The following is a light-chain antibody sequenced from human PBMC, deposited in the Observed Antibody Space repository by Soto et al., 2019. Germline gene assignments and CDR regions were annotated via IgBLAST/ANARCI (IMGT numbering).Light chain of an antibody. V-gene: IGKV3-20*01. CDR2: GAS. J-gene: IGKJ4*01. Sequence: EIVWTQSPGTLSLSPGERATLSCSASQSVSSSYLAWYQQKPGQARRLLIYGASSRATRIPDRFSGSGSGTDFTLTMSRLEPEDFEVYYCQQYGSSLLTFGGGTKVEIK. CDR1: QSVSSSY. CDR3: QQYGSSLLT.